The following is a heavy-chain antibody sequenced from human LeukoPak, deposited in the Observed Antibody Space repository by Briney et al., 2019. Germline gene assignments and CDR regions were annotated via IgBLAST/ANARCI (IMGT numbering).Heavy chain of an antibody. CDR2: ISYDGSNK. CDR3: AREEWYYFDY. Sequence: PGGCLRLSCVASGFTFNTYAIHWVRQAPGKGLEWVAVISYDGSNKYYEDSVKGRFTISRDNSKNTLYLQMNSLRAEDMAVYYCAREEWYYFDYWGQGTLVTVSS. J-gene: IGHJ4*02. CDR1: GFTFNTYA. D-gene: IGHD3-3*01. V-gene: IGHV3-30-3*01.